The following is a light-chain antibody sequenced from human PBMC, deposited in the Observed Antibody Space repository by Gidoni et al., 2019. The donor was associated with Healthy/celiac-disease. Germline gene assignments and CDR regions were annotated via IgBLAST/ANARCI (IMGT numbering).Light chain of an antibody. CDR3: QQSYSTPRYT. Sequence: IQMTQSPSSLSASVGDRVTITCRASKSISSYLNWYQQKPGKAPKLLIYAASSLQSGVPSRFSGSGSGTDFTLTISSLQPEDFATYYCQQSYSTPRYTFXXXTKLEIK. V-gene: IGKV1-39*01. CDR1: KSISSY. CDR2: AAS. J-gene: IGKJ2*01.